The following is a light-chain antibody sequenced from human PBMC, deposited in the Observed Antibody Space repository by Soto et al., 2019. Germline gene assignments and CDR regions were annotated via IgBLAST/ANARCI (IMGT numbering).Light chain of an antibody. CDR2: GAS. CDR3: QHFVNSLTRT. V-gene: IGKV3-20*01. Sequence: EIVLTQSPGTLSLSPGERATLSCRASQSVSSTYLIWYQQKPGQAPRLLIYGASSRATDVPDRFSGGGSGTDFTLTISRLEPEDFAVYYCQHFVNSLTRTFGQGTKV. J-gene: IGKJ1*01. CDR1: QSVSSTY.